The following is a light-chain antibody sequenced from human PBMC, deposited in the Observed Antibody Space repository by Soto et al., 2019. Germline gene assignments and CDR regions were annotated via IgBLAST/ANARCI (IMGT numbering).Light chain of an antibody. V-gene: IGKV3-20*01. CDR3: QQYGGSPPYT. CDR2: GAS. J-gene: IGKJ2*01. Sequence: EIVLTQSPDTLSLSPGERATLSCRASQGVSSHYLAWYQQKPGQAPRLLIYGASSRATGIPDRFSGSGSGRDFTLTISGLEPEDFGLYYCQQYGGSPPYTFGQGTKVDIK. CDR1: QGVSSHY.